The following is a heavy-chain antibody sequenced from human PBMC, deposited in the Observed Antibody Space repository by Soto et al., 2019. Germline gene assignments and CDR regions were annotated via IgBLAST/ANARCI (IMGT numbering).Heavy chain of an antibody. J-gene: IGHJ6*02. V-gene: IGHV6-1*01. D-gene: IGHD3-10*01. CDR2: TYHKSKWNN. CDR3: TGITWFRGMDV. Sequence: QXLSLTCVISGDXVSSNSAGWNWIRQSPSRGLEWLGSTYHKSKWNNDYALSVKSRITINPDTSKNQFSLHLYSVTPEDTAVYYCTGITWFRGMDVWGQGTPVTVSS. CDR1: GDXVSSNSAG.